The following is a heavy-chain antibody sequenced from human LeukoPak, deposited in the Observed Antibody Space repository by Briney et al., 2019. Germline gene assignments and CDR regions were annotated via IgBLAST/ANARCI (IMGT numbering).Heavy chain of an antibody. Sequence: GGSLRLSCAASGFTVSSNYVSWVRQAPGKGLEWVAVIWDDGSNKYYTDSVKGRFTISRDNSKNTLYLQMNSLRAEDTAVYYCAKDVAANWKEGLDYWGQGTLVTVSS. D-gene: IGHD1-1*01. V-gene: IGHV3-33*06. CDR2: IWDDGSNK. CDR3: AKDVAANWKEGLDY. J-gene: IGHJ4*02. CDR1: GFTVSSNY.